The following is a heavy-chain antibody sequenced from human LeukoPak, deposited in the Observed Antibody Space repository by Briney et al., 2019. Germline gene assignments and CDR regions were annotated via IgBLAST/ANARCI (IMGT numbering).Heavy chain of an antibody. J-gene: IGHJ3*02. CDR2: INHSGST. CDR3: AGESRPTDAFDI. CDR1: GGSFSGYY. Sequence: SETLSLTCAVYGGSFSGYYWSWIRQPPGKGLEWIGEINHSGSTNYNPSLKSRVTISVDTSKNQFSLKLSSVTAADTAVYYCAGESRPTDAFDIWGQGTMVTVSS. V-gene: IGHV4-34*01.